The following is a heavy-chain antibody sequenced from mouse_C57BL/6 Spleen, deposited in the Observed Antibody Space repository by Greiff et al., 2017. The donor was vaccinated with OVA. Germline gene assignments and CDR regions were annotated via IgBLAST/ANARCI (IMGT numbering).Heavy chain of an antibody. CDR1: GFSLTSYG. D-gene: IGHD2-14*01. CDR3: ASESTTGWFAY. Sequence: VKLVESGPGLVAPSQSLSITCTVSGFSLTSYGVDWVRQSPGKGLEWLGVIWGVGSTNYNSALKSRLSISKDNSKSQVFLKMNSLQTDDTAMYYCASESTTGWFAYWGQGTLVTVSA. J-gene: IGHJ3*01. V-gene: IGHV2-6*01. CDR2: IWGVGST.